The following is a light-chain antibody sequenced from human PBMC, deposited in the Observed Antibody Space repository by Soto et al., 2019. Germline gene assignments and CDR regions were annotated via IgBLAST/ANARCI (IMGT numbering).Light chain of an antibody. Sequence: QSALTQPPSASGSPGQSVTISCTGTSSDVGGYNYVSWYQQHPGKAPKLMIYDVSKRPSGVPDRFSGSKSGNTASLTVSGLQAEDEADYYCSSYAGTRGIFGGGTKLTV. CDR3: SSYAGTRGI. CDR1: SSDVGGYNY. CDR2: DVS. V-gene: IGLV2-8*01. J-gene: IGLJ2*01.